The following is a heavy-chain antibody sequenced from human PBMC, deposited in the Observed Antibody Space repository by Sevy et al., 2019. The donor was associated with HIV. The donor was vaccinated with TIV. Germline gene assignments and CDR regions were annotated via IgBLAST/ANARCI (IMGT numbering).Heavy chain of an antibody. CDR2: VDWNNNDV. CDR3: TKASGTGWNQRSSFLET. J-gene: IGHJ5*02. Sequence: SLKISCRVSGFRFGSFAMHWVRQVPGKGLQWVSGVDWNNNDVGYADSVRGRFTMSRDNAKNSLYLDMLRLRIEDTAVYYCTKASGTGWNQRSSFLETWGPGTLVTVSS. CDR1: GFRFGSFA. V-gene: IGHV3-9*01. D-gene: IGHD6-6*01.